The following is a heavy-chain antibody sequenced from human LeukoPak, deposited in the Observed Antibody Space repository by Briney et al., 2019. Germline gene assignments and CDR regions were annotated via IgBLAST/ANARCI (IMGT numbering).Heavy chain of an antibody. CDR2: INSDGSST. CDR3: ARDRGYSTFDF. J-gene: IGHJ4*02. V-gene: IGHV3-74*03. CDR1: GFIFSSYW. Sequence: GGSLRLSCAASGFIFSSYWMHWVRQAPGKGLVWVSRINSDGSSTTYADSVKGRFTISRDNAKNTLYLEMNSLRAEDTAVYYCARDRGYSTFDFWGQGTLVIVTS. D-gene: IGHD4-11*01.